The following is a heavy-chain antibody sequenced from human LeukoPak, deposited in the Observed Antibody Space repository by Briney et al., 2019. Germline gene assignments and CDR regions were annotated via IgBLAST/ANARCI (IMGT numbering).Heavy chain of an antibody. D-gene: IGHD4-17*01. J-gene: IGHJ6*02. CDR1: GGSISSGDYY. Sequence: SQTLSLTCTVSGGSISSGDYYWSWIRQPPGKGLEWIGYIYYSGSTYYNPSLKSRVTISVDTSKNQFSLKLSSVTAADTAVYYCARDPGDLDYGDCYYYYGMDVWGQGTTVTVSS. V-gene: IGHV4-30-4*01. CDR3: ARDPGDLDYGDCYYYYGMDV. CDR2: IYYSGST.